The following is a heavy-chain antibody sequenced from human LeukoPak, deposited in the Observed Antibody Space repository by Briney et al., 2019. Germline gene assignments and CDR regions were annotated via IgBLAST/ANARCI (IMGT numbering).Heavy chain of an antibody. J-gene: IGHJ5*02. V-gene: IGHV4-39*01. CDR2: IYYSGST. Sequence: SETLSLTCTVSGGSISSSSYYWGWIRQPPGKGLEWIGSIYYSGSTYYNPSLKSRVTISVDTSKNQFSLKLSSVTAADTAVYYCASGSNVLLRFGESYWFDPWGQGTLVTVSS. CDR1: GGSISSSSYY. D-gene: IGHD3-10*01. CDR3: ASGSNVLLRFGESYWFDP.